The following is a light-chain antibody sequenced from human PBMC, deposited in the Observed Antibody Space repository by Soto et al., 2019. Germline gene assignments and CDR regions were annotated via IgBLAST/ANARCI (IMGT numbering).Light chain of an antibody. J-gene: IGKJ1*01. V-gene: IGKV3-20*01. CDR1: QSVSNNY. CDR3: QQYGNSRT. Sequence: EIVLTQSPGTLSLSPGERAALSCRASQSVSNNYLAWYQQKPGQAPRLLIYGASNRATGIPDRFSGSGSGTDFTLTIGSLDPEDFAVYYCQQYGNSRTFGQGTKVDIK. CDR2: GAS.